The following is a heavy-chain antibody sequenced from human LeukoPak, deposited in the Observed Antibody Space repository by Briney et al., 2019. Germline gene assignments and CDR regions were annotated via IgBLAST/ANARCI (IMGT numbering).Heavy chain of an antibody. CDR2: ISSDSSTI. CDR1: GFIFKTYS. Sequence: GGSLRLSCVVSGFIFKTYSMNWVRLAPGKGLEWVSYISSDSSTIYYADSVKGRFTISRDNAKKSLYLQMNSLRAEVMAVYYCASPFDYWGQGTLVTVSS. J-gene: IGHJ4*02. V-gene: IGHV3-48*01. CDR3: ASPFDY.